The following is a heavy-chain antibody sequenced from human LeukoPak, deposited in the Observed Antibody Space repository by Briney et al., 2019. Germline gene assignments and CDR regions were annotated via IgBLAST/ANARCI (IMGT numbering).Heavy chain of an antibody. Sequence: GGSLRLSCAASGFTVSSNYMSWVRQAPGKGLEWVSVIYSGGSTYYADSVKGRFTISRDNSKNTLYLQMNSLRAEDTAVYYCARMRRRSSGWLYYYYYYMDVWGKGTTVTVSS. D-gene: IGHD6-19*01. CDR2: IYSGGST. CDR3: ARMRRRSSGWLYYYYYYMDV. CDR1: GFTVSSNY. J-gene: IGHJ6*03. V-gene: IGHV3-53*01.